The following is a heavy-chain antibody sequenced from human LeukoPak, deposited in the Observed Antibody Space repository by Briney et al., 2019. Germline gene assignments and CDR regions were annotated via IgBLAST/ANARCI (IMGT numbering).Heavy chain of an antibody. CDR1: GYTFTGYY. D-gene: IGHD3-22*01. CDR3: ARDYYDSSGFGAFDI. Sequence: ASVKVSCKASGYTFTGYYMRWVRQAPGQGLEWMGWINPNSGGTNYAQKFQGRVTMTRDTSISTAYMELSRLRSDDTAVYYCARDYYDSSGFGAFDIWGQGTMVTVSS. V-gene: IGHV1-2*02. CDR2: INPNSGGT. J-gene: IGHJ3*02.